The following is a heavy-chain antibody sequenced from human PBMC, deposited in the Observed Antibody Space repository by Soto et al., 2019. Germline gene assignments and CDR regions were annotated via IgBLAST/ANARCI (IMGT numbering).Heavy chain of an antibody. Sequence: ASVKVSCKASGGTFSSYAISWVRQAPGQGLEWMGGIIPIFGTANYAQKFQGRVTITADESTSTAYMELSSLRSEDTAVYYCARERYCSSTSCAIVSYYGMDVWGQGTTVTVSS. V-gene: IGHV1-69*13. CDR2: IIPIFGTA. J-gene: IGHJ6*02. CDR3: ARERYCSSTSCAIVSYYGMDV. CDR1: GGTFSSYA. D-gene: IGHD2-2*01.